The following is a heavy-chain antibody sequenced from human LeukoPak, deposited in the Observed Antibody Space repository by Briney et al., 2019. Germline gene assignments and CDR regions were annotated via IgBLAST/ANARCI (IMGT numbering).Heavy chain of an antibody. V-gene: IGHV1-18*01. CDR2: ISVYNGNT. Sequence: ASVKVPCKASGYTFTSYGISWVRQAPGQGLAWMGWISVYNGNTNYAQKLQGRVTMTTDTSTSTAYMELRSLRSDDTAVYYCARTERCYYDSRGYSHYDYWGQGTLVTVSS. CDR1: GYTFTSYG. CDR3: ARTERCYYDSRGYSHYDY. J-gene: IGHJ4*02. D-gene: IGHD3-22*01.